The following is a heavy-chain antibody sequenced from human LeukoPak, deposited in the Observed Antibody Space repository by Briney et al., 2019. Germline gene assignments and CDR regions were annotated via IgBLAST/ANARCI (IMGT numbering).Heavy chain of an antibody. CDR1: GASISGSSCY. J-gene: IGHJ4*02. Sequence: SETLSLTCTVSGASISGSSCYWGWIRQPPGKGLEWIGNIYFSGITYYNPSLKSRVTISVDASRNQFSLKLSSVTAADTAVYYCARPYSSDWYQAALDYWGQGAPVTVSS. CDR3: ARPYSSDWYQAALDY. D-gene: IGHD6-13*01. CDR2: IYFSGIT. V-gene: IGHV4-39*01.